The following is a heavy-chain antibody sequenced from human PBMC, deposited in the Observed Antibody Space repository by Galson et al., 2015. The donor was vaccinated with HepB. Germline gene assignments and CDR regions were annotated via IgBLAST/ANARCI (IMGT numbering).Heavy chain of an antibody. D-gene: IGHD3-10*01. CDR2: FDPEDGET. J-gene: IGHJ6*02. V-gene: IGHV1-24*01. Sequence: SVKVSCKVSGYTLTELSMHWVRQAPGKGLEWMGGFDPEDGETIYAQKFQGRVTMTEDTSTDTAYMELSSLRSEDTAVYYCATESRGGSGSYYKLSSGYYYYSGMDVWGPGTTVTVSS. CDR1: GYTLTELS. CDR3: ATESRGGSGSYYKLSSGYYYYSGMDV.